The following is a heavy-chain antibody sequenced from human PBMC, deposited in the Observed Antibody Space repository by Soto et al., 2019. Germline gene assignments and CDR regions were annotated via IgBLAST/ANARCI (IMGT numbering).Heavy chain of an antibody. V-gene: IGHV4-4*07. Sequence: SETLSLPCTVSGGSISSYYWSWMRQPAGKGLEWIGRLYTSGSTNYNPSLQSRGTMSVDTSKNQFSLKLSSVTAADTASYYFASSPKIRDFDWFFDYWGQGTLVTVSS. CDR1: GGSISSYY. CDR3: ASSPKIRDFDWFFDY. D-gene: IGHD3-9*01. J-gene: IGHJ4*02. CDR2: LYTSGST.